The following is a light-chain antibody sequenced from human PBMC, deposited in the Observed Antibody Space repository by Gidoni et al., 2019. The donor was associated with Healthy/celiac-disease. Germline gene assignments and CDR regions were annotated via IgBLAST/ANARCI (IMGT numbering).Light chain of an antibody. J-gene: IGKJ4*01. V-gene: IGKV3-11*01. Sequence: EIVLTQSPATLSLSPGERATLSCRSSQTVISYLAWYQHKPGHAPRLLIYDASNRATGIPARFSGSGSGTDFTLTISSLEPEDFAVYYCQQLSNWPPLTFGGGTKVEIK. CDR1: QTVISY. CDR2: DAS. CDR3: QQLSNWPPLT.